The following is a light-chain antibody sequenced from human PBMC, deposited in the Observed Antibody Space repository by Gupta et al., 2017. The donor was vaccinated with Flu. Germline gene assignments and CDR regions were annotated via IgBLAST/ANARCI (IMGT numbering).Light chain of an antibody. V-gene: IGKV1-39*01. CDR2: AAS. CDR3: QQSYSTPQT. CDR1: QSISSY. Sequence: IQMTQSPPSLSASVGDRVTITCRPSQSISSYLNWYQQKPGKAPKLLIYAASSLQSGVPSRFSGSGSGTDFTLTISSLQPEDFATYYCQQSYSTPQTFGQGTKVEIK. J-gene: IGKJ1*01.